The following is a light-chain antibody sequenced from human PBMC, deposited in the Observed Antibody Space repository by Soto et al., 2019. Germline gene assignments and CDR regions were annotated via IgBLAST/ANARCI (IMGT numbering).Light chain of an antibody. CDR2: GAS. Sequence: IVLSQYHGTLSLSPGGSATLTCRASQSINRDLAWYVQKPGQAPRRVVYGASTWATGVPPRFTGSGSGTEFTLTISGLQSEDFAVYYCQQYKSWPITFGQGTRLEIK. CDR1: QSINRD. V-gene: IGKV3D-15*01. J-gene: IGKJ5*01. CDR3: QQYKSWPIT.